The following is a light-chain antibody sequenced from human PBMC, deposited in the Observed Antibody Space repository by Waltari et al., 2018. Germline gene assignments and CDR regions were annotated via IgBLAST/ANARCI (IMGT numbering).Light chain of an antibody. CDR3: SSYAGSNNLYV. CDR1: SSDVGGYNY. CDR2: EVS. Sequence: QSALTQPPSASGSPGQSVTISCTGTSSDVGGYNYGSWYQQHPGKAPKLMIYEVSKRPSGVPDRFSGSKSGNTASLTVSGLQAEDEADYYCSSYAGSNNLYVFGTGTKVTVL. V-gene: IGLV2-8*01. J-gene: IGLJ1*01.